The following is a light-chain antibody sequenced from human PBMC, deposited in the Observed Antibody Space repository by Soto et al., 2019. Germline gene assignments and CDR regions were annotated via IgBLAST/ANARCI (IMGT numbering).Light chain of an antibody. Sequence: EIVLTQSPGTLSLSPGERATLSCRASQSVSSSYLAWYQQKPGQAPRLLIYGASSRATGIPDRFSGSGARTDFTLTISRLEPEDCAVYYCQQYGSSPPNTFGQGTKLEIK. V-gene: IGKV3-20*01. CDR1: QSVSSSY. CDR3: QQYGSSPPNT. CDR2: GAS. J-gene: IGKJ2*01.